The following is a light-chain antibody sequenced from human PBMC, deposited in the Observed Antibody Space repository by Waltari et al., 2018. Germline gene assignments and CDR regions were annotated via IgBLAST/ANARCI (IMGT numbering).Light chain of an antibody. CDR3: LQRHQWPLT. CDR1: QSVRSY. J-gene: IGKJ4*01. CDR2: DAC. V-gene: IGKV3-11*01. Sequence: EIVLTQSPATLSLSPGERATLSCRASQSVRSYLAWYQQKPGQTPRLLIQDACNRATGIPARFRGSGSGTDFSLTISSLEPEDFAVYYCLQRHQWPLTFGGGTKVEIK.